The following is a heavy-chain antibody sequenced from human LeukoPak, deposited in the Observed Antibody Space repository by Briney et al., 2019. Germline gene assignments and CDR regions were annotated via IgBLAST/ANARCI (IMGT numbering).Heavy chain of an antibody. D-gene: IGHD2-8*02. CDR2: INPNSGGT. CDR1: GYTFTSYD. Sequence: ASVKVSCKASGYTFTSYDINWGRQATGQGLEWRGWINPNSGGTNYAQKFQGRVTMTRDTSISTAYMELSRLRSDDTAVYYCARGIPYWDYFDYWGQGTLVTVSS. J-gene: IGHJ4*02. V-gene: IGHV1-2*02. CDR3: ARGIPYWDYFDY.